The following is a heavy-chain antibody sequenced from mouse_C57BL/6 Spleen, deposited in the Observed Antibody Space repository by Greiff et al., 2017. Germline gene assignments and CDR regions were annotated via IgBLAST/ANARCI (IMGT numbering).Heavy chain of an antibody. CDR3: ARYDGYSYYFGY. Sequence: VQLQQSGPELVKPGASVKISCKASGYTFTDYYMNWVKQSPGKSLEWIGDINPNNGGTSYNQKFKGKATLTVDKSSSTAYMELRRLTSEDSAVDYCARYDGYSYYFGYWGKGTTLTVSS. CDR2: INPNNGGT. V-gene: IGHV1-26*01. J-gene: IGHJ2*01. CDR1: GYTFTDYY. D-gene: IGHD2-3*01.